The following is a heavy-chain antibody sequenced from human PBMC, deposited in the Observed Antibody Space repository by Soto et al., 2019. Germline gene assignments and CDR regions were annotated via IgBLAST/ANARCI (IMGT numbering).Heavy chain of an antibody. J-gene: IGHJ6*02. V-gene: IGHV1-18*01. CDR3: AMVDVYVTPSPQDV. D-gene: IGHD3-16*01. CDR1: GYSFTRYG. CDR2: INAYNGNT. Sequence: QVQLVQSGAEVKNPGASVKVSCKASGYSFTRYGIGWARQAPGQGLEWMGWINAYNGNTNYAQNLQGRLTLTTDTSTTTAYTELRSLRPNDTAIYYCAMVDVYVTPSPQDVWGQGTTVTVSS.